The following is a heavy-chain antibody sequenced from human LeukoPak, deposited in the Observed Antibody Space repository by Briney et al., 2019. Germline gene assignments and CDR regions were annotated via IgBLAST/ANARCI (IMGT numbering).Heavy chain of an antibody. J-gene: IGHJ4*02. V-gene: IGHV4-31*03. Sequence: SETLSLTCTVSGGSISSGGYYWSWIRQHPGKGLEWIGYIYYSGSTYYNPSLKSRVTISVDTSKNQFSLKLSSVTAADTAVYYCARVRGFYDSSGYYPYYFDYWGQGTLVTVSS. CDR3: ARVRGFYDSSGYYPYYFDY. D-gene: IGHD3-22*01. CDR2: IYYSGST. CDR1: GGSISSGGYY.